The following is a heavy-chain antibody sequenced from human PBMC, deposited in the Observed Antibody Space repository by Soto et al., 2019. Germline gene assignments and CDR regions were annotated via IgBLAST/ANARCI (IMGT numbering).Heavy chain of an antibody. CDR2: ISYDGSNK. V-gene: IGHV3-30*03. D-gene: IGHD5-18*01. CDR3: ALNFADTAMAPLYYFDY. J-gene: IGHJ4*02. Sequence: QVQLVESGGGVVQPGRSLRLSCAASGFTFSSYGMHWVRQAPGKGLEWVAVISYDGSNKYYADSVKGRFTISRDNSKNTLYLPMNSLRAEDTAVYYCALNFADTAMAPLYYFDYWGQGTLVTVSS. CDR1: GFTFSSYG.